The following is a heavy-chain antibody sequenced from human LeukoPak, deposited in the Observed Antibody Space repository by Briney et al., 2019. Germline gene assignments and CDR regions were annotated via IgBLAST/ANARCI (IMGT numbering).Heavy chain of an antibody. CDR2: ISSSSSYI. J-gene: IGHJ4*02. CDR1: GFTFSSYS. D-gene: IGHD3-22*01. CDR3: ARDPPYYYDSRSFDY. V-gene: IGHV3-21*01. Sequence: GGSLRLSCAASGFTFSSYSMNWFRQAPGKGLEWVSSISSSSSYIYYADSVKGRFTISRDNAKNSLYLQMNSLRAEDTAVYYCARDPPYYYDSRSFDYWGQGTLVTVSS.